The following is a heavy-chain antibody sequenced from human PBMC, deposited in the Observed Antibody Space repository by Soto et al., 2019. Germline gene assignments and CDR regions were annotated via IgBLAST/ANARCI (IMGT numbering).Heavy chain of an antibody. CDR1: GFTVSGDY. D-gene: IGHD6-19*01. CDR3: TKASPQWLVHDY. J-gene: IGHJ4*02. V-gene: IGHV3-53*01. Sequence: PVGSLRLSCAASGFTVSGDYVSWVRQAPGKGLECVSVIHFGGNTYYADSVKGRFTVSRDNSKNTLYLQMNSLRVEDTAIYFCTKASPQWLVHDYWGQGTLVTVSS. CDR2: IHFGGNT.